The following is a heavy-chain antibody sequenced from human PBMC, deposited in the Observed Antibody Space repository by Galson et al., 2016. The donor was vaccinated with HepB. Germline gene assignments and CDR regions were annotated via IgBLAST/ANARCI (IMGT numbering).Heavy chain of an antibody. CDR3: AKVAPPYDNSGYYYFDH. CDR2: ISRTGEYT. V-gene: IGHV3-23*01. CDR1: GFTYDTYA. J-gene: IGHJ4*02. Sequence: SLRLSCAASGFTYDTYALSWVRQAPGKGLEWVPSISRTGEYTYYAASVRGRFVISRDNSKTPLYLEVDSLRAEDAALYYCAKVAPPYDNSGYYYFDHWGQGTLVTVSS. D-gene: IGHD3-22*01.